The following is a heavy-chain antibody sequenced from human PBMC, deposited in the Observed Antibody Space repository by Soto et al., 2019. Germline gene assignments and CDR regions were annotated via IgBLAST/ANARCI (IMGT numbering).Heavy chain of an antibody. CDR3: ARGQYYYGSGSTRGYYMDV. CDR2: INHSGST. D-gene: IGHD3-10*01. V-gene: IGHV4-34*01. J-gene: IGHJ6*03. Sequence: SETLSLTCAVYGGSFSGYYWSWIRQPPGKGLEWIGEINHSGSTNYNPSLKSRVTISVDTSKNQFSLKLSSVTAADTAVYYCARGQYYYGSGSTRGYYMDVWGKGTTVTVSS. CDR1: GGSFSGYY.